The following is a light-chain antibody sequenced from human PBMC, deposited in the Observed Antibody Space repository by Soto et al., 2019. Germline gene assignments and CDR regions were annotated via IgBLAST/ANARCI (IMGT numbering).Light chain of an antibody. CDR3: QQYHSDPIT. J-gene: IGKJ5*01. Sequence: DFVMTQSLDSLAVSLGERATINCKSSQSVLSTSNNKNYLAWFQQKPGQPPKLVIYWASVRASGVPDRCSGSGSGTDLTLHISSLQAEDVAVYYCQQYHSDPITFGQGTRLEI. V-gene: IGKV4-1*01. CDR1: QSVLSTSNNKNY. CDR2: WAS.